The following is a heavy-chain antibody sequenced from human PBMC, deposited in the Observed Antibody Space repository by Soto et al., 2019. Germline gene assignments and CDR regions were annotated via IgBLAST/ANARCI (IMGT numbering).Heavy chain of an antibody. Sequence: QAQLQQWGAGLLKPSETLSLTCAVYGGSFSGYYWSWIRQPPGKGLEWIGEINHSGSTNYNPSLKSRVTISVDTSKNQFSLKLSSVTAADTAVYYCAVEDDCGGDCYGSYWGQGTLVTVSS. J-gene: IGHJ4*02. CDR2: INHSGST. V-gene: IGHV4-34*01. CDR1: GGSFSGYY. D-gene: IGHD2-21*02. CDR3: AVEDDCGGDCYGSY.